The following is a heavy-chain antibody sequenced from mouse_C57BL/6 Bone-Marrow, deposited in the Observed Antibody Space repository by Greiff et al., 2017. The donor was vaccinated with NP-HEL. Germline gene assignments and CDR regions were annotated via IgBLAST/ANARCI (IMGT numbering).Heavy chain of an antibody. CDR2: IDPSASDT. J-gene: IGHJ2*01. CDR3: ARELGSYGSGDYFDY. V-gene: IGHV1-69*01. CDR1: GYTFTSYW. Sequence: QVQLQQPGAELVLPGASVKLSCKASGYTFTSYWMHWVKQRPGQGLEWMGEIDPSASDTTYNQKFKGKSTLTVDKSTSTAYRQLSSLTSEDSAVYYCARELGSYGSGDYFDYWGQGTTLTVSS. D-gene: IGHD1-1*01.